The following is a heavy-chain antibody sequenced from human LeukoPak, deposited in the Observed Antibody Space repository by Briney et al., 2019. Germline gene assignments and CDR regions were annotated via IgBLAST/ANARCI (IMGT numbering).Heavy chain of an antibody. V-gene: IGHV4-4*02. D-gene: IGHD2-15*01. CDR3: ARPHVSGGNYYYMDV. CDR1: GGSISSNNW. Sequence: PSETLSLTCAVSGGSISSNNWWIWIRQPPGKGLEWIGEINHSGTTNYIPSLKSRLTISIDTSRSQFSLKLTSVTAADTAVYYCARPHVSGGNYYYMDVWGKGTSVTVSS. J-gene: IGHJ6*03. CDR2: INHSGTT.